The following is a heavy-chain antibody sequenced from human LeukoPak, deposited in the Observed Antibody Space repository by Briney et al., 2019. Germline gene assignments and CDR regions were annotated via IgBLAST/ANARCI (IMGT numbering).Heavy chain of an antibody. CDR1: GGSISSGGYS. D-gene: IGHD2-15*01. CDR3: AREADMYGMDV. CDR2: IYHSGST. Sequence: SETLPLTCAVSGGSISSGGYSWSWIRQPPGKGLEWIGYIYHSGSTYYNPSLKSRVTISVDRSKNQFSLKLSSVTAADTAVYYCAREADMYGMDVWGQGTTVTVSS. V-gene: IGHV4-30-2*01. J-gene: IGHJ6*02.